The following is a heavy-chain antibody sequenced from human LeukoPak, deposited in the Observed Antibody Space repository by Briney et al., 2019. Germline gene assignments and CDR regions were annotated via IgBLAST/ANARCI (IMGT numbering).Heavy chain of an antibody. CDR3: ARRAGAYSHPYDY. J-gene: IGHJ4*02. CDR1: GFTFCSDW. Sequence: GGSLRLSCAASGFTFCSDWMTWVPQAPGKGLEWVSFIYSDNTHYSHSVKGRFTISRDNSKNTLYLQMNSVRAEDTAVYYCARRAGAYSHPYDYWGQGTLVTVSS. V-gene: IGHV3-53*01. CDR2: IYSDNT. D-gene: IGHD4/OR15-4a*01.